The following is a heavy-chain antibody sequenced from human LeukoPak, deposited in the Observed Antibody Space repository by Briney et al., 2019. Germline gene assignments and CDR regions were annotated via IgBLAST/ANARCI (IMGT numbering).Heavy chain of an antibody. J-gene: IGHJ4*02. CDR3: ARVGGPYSGSSFDY. V-gene: IGHV4-59*01. CDR1: GGSISSYY. D-gene: IGHD1-26*01. Sequence: PSETLSLTCTVSGGSISSYYWSWIRQPPGKGLEWIGYIYYSGSTNYNPSLKSRVTISVDTSKNQFSLKLSSVTAADTAVYYCARVGGPYSGSSFDYWGQGTLVTVSS. CDR2: IYYSGST.